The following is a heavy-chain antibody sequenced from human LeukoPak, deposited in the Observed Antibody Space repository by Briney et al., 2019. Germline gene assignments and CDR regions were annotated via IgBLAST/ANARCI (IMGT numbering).Heavy chain of an antibody. J-gene: IGHJ3*02. CDR2: IYYSGST. Sequence: PSEALSLTCTVSGGSISSYYWSWIRQPPGQGLEWIGYIYYSGSTNYNPSLKSRVTISVDTSKNQFSLKLSSVTAADTAVYYCARPLSLNCSGGSCSQYDAFDIWGQGTMVTVSS. V-gene: IGHV4-59*08. CDR1: GGSISSYY. CDR3: ARPLSLNCSGGSCSQYDAFDI. D-gene: IGHD2-15*01.